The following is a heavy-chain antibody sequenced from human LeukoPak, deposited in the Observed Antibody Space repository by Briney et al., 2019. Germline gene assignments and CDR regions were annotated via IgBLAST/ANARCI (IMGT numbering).Heavy chain of an antibody. CDR2: IYTSGST. J-gene: IGHJ6*02. Sequence: SETLSLTCTVSGGSISSGSYYWSWIRQPAGKGLEWIGRIYTSGSTNYNPSLKSRVTISVDTSKNQFSLKLSSVTAADTAVYYCARDFEEPPTLYGMDVWGQGTTVTVSS. CDR3: ARDFEEPPTLYGMDV. V-gene: IGHV4-61*02. D-gene: IGHD3-9*01. CDR1: GGSISSGSYY.